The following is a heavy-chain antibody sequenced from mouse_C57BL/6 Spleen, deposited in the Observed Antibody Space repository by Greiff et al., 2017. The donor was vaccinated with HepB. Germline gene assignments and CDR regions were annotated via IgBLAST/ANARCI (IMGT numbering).Heavy chain of an antibody. Sequence: EVQRVESGGGLVQPGESLKLSCESNEYEFPSHDMSWVRKTPEKRLELVAAINSDGGSTYYPATMERRFIISRDNTKKTLYLQMCSLRSEDTALYYCARAYGSSYSFAYWGQGTLVTVSA. CDR3: ARAYGSSYSFAY. CDR1: EYEFPSHD. V-gene: IGHV5-2*01. J-gene: IGHJ3*01. D-gene: IGHD1-1*01. CDR2: INSDGGST.